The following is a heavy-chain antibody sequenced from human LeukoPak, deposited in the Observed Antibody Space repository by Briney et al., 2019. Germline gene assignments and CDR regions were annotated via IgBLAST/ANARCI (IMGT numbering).Heavy chain of an antibody. CDR2: INPNSGGT. J-gene: IGHJ5*02. CDR3: ARGYCTGGSCSGAWFDP. CDR1: GCTFTGYH. Sequence: ASVKVSCKASGCTFTGYHIHWVRQAPGQGLEWMGWINPNSGGTNYAQNFQGRVTMTRDTSISTAYIELSSLRSDDTAVYYCARGYCTGGSCSGAWFDPWGQGTLVTVSS. V-gene: IGHV1-2*02. D-gene: IGHD2-15*01.